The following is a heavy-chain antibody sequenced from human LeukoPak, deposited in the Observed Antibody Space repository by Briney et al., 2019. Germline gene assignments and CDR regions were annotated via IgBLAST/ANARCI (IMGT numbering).Heavy chain of an antibody. V-gene: IGHV4-4*07. CDR1: GGSISSYY. J-gene: IGHJ4*01. Sequence: TSETLSLTCTVSGGSISSYYWSWIRQPAGKGLEWIGRIYSSGSINYNPSLKSRVTMAVDMPKNQFSLRVNSVTAAYAAVYFCSRGFYGDYCLGYWGHGTLVTVSS. CDR3: SRGFYGDYCLGY. CDR2: IYSSGSI. D-gene: IGHD4-17*01.